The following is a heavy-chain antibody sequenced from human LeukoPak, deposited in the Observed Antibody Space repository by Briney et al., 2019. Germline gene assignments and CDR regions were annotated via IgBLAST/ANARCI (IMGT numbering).Heavy chain of an antibody. D-gene: IGHD1-26*01. V-gene: IGHV3-21*01. CDR3: ARAPPHYSGSYFPAML. Sequence: GGSLRLSCAASGFTFSSYSMNWVRQAPGKGLEWVSSITSSSTYIFYADSLKGRFTISRDNAKNSVYLQMNGLRAEDTAVHYCARAPPHYSGSYFPAMLWGQGTLVTVSS. CDR2: ITSSSTYI. J-gene: IGHJ4*02. CDR1: GFTFSSYS.